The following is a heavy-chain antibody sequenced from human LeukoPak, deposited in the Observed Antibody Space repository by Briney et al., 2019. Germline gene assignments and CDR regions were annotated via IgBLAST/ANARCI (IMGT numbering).Heavy chain of an antibody. J-gene: IGHJ4*02. CDR2: IKQDGSEK. Sequence: GGSLRLSCSASGFTFINYWMSWVRQAPGKGLEWVANIKQDGSEKYYVDSVKGRFTISRDNAKNSLYLQMNSLRAEDTAVYYCAKCESISSHYRLLDYWGQGTLVTVSS. D-gene: IGHD6-13*01. V-gene: IGHV3-7*01. CDR1: GFTFINYW. CDR3: AKCESISSHYRLLDY.